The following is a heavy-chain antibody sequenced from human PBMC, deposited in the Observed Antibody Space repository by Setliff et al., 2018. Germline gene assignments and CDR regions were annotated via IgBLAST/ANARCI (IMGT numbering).Heavy chain of an antibody. J-gene: IGHJ6*03. CDR3: ARGGGSVLPNYYYFNYMDV. V-gene: IGHV4-34*01. CDR2: INHSGST. D-gene: IGHD2-15*01. CDR1: GGSFSGYY. Sequence: TSETLSLTCAVYGGSFSGYYWSWIRQPPGKGLEWIGEINHSGSTNYNQSLKGRVTLSVDTSKNQFSLQLTSVTAADTAIYYCARGGGSVLPNYYYFNYMDVWGKGTTVTVSS.